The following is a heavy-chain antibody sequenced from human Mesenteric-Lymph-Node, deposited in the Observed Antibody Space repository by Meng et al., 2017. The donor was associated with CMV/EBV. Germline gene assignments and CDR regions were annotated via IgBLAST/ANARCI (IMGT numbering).Heavy chain of an antibody. CDR1: GYTFTSSY. CDR2: INPSGGST. CDR3: ARGAGFDP. J-gene: IGHJ5*02. V-gene: IGHV1-46*01. Sequence: TVSCKASGYTFTSSYMNWVRQAPVQGLEWMAMINPSGGSTSYAPKFQGRVTMTRDTSTSTVYMELSSLRSEDTAVYYCARGAGFDPWGQGTLVTVSS.